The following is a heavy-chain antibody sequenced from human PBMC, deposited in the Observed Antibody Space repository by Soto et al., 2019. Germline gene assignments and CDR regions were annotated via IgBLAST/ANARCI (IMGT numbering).Heavy chain of an antibody. CDR2: ISGDASST. V-gene: IGHV3-74*01. Sequence: EVKVVESGGGLVQPGGSLRLSCAASGFTFSDNWMHWVRQPPGKGPVWVSRISGDASSTSYADSVKGRFTISRDSAKNTVYLQMDSLRVEDTAVYYCTRGGTRTTYWGLFDSWGQGTLVNVSS. D-gene: IGHD7-27*01. CDR1: GFTFSDNW. J-gene: IGHJ4*02. CDR3: TRGGTRTTYWGLFDS.